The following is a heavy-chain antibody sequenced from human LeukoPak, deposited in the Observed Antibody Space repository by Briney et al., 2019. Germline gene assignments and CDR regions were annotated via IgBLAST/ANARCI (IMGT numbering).Heavy chain of an antibody. J-gene: IGHJ4*02. CDR1: GFTFSRYD. D-gene: IGHD6-19*01. CDR3: AKDVAEAGTGYSVLSY. CDR2: ISYDGSNK. V-gene: IGHV3-30*18. Sequence: GGSLRLSCAASGFTFSRYDMHWVRQAPGKGLECVATISYDGSNKYYADSVKGRFTISRDNSKNTLSVQMNSLRAEDTAVYYCAKDVAEAGTGYSVLSYWGQGTLVTVSS.